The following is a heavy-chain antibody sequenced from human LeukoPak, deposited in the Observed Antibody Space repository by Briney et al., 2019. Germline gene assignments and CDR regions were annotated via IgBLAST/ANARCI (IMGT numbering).Heavy chain of an antibody. CDR1: GGSFSGYY. V-gene: IGHV4-59*08. J-gene: IGHJ3*02. CDR3: ARQATLLAGRLEAGGFDI. CDR2: IYPSGST. D-gene: IGHD3-3*01. Sequence: PSETLSLTCAVYGGSFSGYYWSWIRQPPGKGLEWIGYIYPSGSTDYNPSLKSRVTMSTDTSKNQISLKLTSVTAADTAVYFCARQATLLAGRLEAGGFDIWGRGTMVTVSS.